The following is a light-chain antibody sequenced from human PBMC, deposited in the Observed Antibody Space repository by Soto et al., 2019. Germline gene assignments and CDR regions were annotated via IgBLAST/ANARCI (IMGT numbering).Light chain of an antibody. Sequence: DIQMTQSPSSLSASVGDRVTITCRASQGISNYLAWYQQKPGKVPKLLMYAASTLQSRVPSRFSGSGSGTDFTLTITSLQPEDFATYYCQKYDSAPPTFGQGTRLEIK. CDR1: QGISNY. V-gene: IGKV1-27*01. CDR2: AAS. J-gene: IGKJ5*01. CDR3: QKYDSAPPT.